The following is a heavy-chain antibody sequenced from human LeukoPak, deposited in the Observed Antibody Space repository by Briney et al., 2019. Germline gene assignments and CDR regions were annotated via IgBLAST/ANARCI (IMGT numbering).Heavy chain of an antibody. V-gene: IGHV3-20*04. J-gene: IGHJ4*02. CDR2: INWNGGST. Sequence: PGGSLRLSCAASGFTFDDHGMSRVRQAPGKGLEWVSGINWNGGSTGYADSVKGRFTISRDNAKNSLYLQMNSLRAEDTALYYCARVLVGCTNGVCYYFDYWGQGTLVTVSS. CDR3: ARVLVGCTNGVCYYFDY. CDR1: GFTFDDHG. D-gene: IGHD2-8*01.